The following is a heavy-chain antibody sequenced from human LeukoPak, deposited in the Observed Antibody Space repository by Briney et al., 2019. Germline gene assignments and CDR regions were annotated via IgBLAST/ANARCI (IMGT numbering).Heavy chain of an antibody. CDR2: IYYSGST. CDR1: GDSISSSSYY. CDR3: ARVLPQWLARYYFDC. J-gene: IGHJ4*02. Sequence: SETLSLTCTVSGDSISSSSYYWGPIRQPPGKGLEWIGTIYYSGSTYYSPSLESRVTISIDPSKNQFSLRLNSVTAADTAVYYCARVLPQWLARYYFDCWGQGTLVTVSS. V-gene: IGHV4-39*01. D-gene: IGHD6-19*01.